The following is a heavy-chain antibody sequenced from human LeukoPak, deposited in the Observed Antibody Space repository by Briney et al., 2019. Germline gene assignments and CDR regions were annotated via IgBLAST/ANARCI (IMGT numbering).Heavy chain of an antibody. CDR2: IYTSGST. V-gene: IGHV4-61*02. CDR3: ARGGRGIWFDP. Sequence: PSETLSLTCTVSGGSISSGSYYWCWIRQPAGKGLEWIGRIYTSGSTNYNPSLKSRVTISVDTSKNQFSLKLSSVTAADTAVYYCARGGRGIWFDPWGQGTLVTVSS. J-gene: IGHJ5*02. CDR1: GGSISSGSYY. D-gene: IGHD3-10*01.